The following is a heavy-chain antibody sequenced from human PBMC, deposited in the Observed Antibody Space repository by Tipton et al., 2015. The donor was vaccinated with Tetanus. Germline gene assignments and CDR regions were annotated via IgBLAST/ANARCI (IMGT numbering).Heavy chain of an antibody. V-gene: IGHV1-18*01. Sequence: QVQLVQSGAEVKKPGASVKVSCKASGYTSTHYGISWVRQAPGQGLEWVGWISPFTGDTEYAQNLQDRLILTTDTSTATAYVEVRSLTSDDTAVYYCARDRAVPVQAYGTDVWGQGTSVTVSS. D-gene: IGHD6-19*01. CDR1: GYTSTHYG. CDR3: ARDRAVPVQAYGTDV. J-gene: IGHJ6*02. CDR2: ISPFTGDT.